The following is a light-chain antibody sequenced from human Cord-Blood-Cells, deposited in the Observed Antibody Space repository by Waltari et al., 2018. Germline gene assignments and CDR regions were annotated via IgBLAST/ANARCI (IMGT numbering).Light chain of an antibody. Sequence: QSALTQPASVSGSPGQSITISCTGTSSDVGSYNLVSWDQQQPGKAPKLMIYEGSKRPSGVSNRVSGYKSGNTASLTISGLQAEDEADYYCCSYAGSSTWVFGGGTKLTVL. V-gene: IGLV2-23*01. CDR3: CSYAGSSTWV. CDR2: EGS. J-gene: IGLJ3*02. CDR1: SSDVGSYNL.